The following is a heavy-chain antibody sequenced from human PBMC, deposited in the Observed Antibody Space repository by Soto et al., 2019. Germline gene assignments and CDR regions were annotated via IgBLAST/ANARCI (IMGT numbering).Heavy chain of an antibody. CDR1: GYSFTTYW. CDR2: IYPGDSDT. D-gene: IGHD6-13*01. Sequence: SLKISCKGSGYSFTTYWIGWVRQMPGKGLEWMGIIYPGDSDTRYSPSFQGQVNISADKSISTAYLQWSSLKASDTAMYYCARHLSVSRVAASLIWGQGTMVTVSS. J-gene: IGHJ3*02. CDR3: ARHLSVSRVAASLI. V-gene: IGHV5-51*01.